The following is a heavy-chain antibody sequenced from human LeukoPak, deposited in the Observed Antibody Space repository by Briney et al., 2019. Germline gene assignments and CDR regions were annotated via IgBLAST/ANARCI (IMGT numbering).Heavy chain of an antibody. CDR2: INHSGST. CDR3: ARAIEHYDFWSGYYWGYFDY. J-gene: IGHJ4*02. CDR1: GDSISHSY. Sequence: PSETLSLTCTVSGDSISHSYWSWLRQPPGKGLEWIGEINHSGSTNYNPSLTSRVTISVDTSKNQFSLKLSSVTAADTAVYYCARAIEHYDFWSGYYWGYFDYWGQGTLVTVSS. V-gene: IGHV4-34*01. D-gene: IGHD3-3*01.